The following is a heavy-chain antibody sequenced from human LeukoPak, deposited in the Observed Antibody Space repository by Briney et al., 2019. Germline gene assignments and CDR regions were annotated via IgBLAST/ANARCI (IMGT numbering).Heavy chain of an antibody. CDR2: IYYSGST. CDR1: GGSISSYY. Sequence: SETLSLTCTVSGGSISSYYWSWIRQPPGKGLEWIGYIYYSGSTNYNPSLKSRVTISVDTSKNQFSLKLSSVTAADTAVYYRARHGVYSSAGDYWGQGTLVTVSS. D-gene: IGHD6-19*01. J-gene: IGHJ4*02. V-gene: IGHV4-59*08. CDR3: ARHGVYSSAGDY.